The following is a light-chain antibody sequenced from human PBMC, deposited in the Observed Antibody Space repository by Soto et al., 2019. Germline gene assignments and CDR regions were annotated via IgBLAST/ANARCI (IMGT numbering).Light chain of an antibody. CDR2: DVS. Sequence: QSALTQPASVSGSPGHSITISCTGTSSDVGGYNYVSWYQQHPGKAPKLMIYDVSTRPSGVSNRFSGSKSGNTASLTISGLQAEDEADYYCSSYTSSSTLYVFGTGTKVTVL. J-gene: IGLJ1*01. V-gene: IGLV2-14*01. CDR1: SSDVGGYNY. CDR3: SSYTSSSTLYV.